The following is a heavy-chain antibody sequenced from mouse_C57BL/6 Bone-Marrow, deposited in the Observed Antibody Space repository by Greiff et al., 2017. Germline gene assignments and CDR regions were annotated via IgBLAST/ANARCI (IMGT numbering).Heavy chain of an antibody. Sequence: QVQLQQSGAELVRPGTSVKVSCKASGYAFTNYLIEWVKQRPGQGLEWIGVINPGSGGTNYNEKFKGKATLTADKSTSTAYMQLSSLTSEDSAVYFCAREGEVGYAMDYWGQGTSVTVSS. V-gene: IGHV1-54*01. J-gene: IGHJ4*01. CDR1: GYAFTNYL. CDR3: AREGEVGYAMDY. CDR2: INPGSGGT. D-gene: IGHD1-1*01.